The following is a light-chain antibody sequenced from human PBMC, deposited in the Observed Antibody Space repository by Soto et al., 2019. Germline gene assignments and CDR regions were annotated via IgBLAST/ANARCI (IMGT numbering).Light chain of an antibody. V-gene: IGKV3-15*01. CDR3: PQAGT. J-gene: IGKJ3*01. CDR2: GAS. CDR1: QSVSSN. Sequence: EIVMTQSPATLSVSPGERATLSCRASQSVSSNLAWYQQKPGQAPRLLIYGASTRATGIPARFSGRGSGTEFTLTISSLQAEEFAVYYCPQAGTFGPGTKVDIK.